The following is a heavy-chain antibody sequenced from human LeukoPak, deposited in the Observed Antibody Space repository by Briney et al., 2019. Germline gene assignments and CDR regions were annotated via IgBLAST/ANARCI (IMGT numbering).Heavy chain of an antibody. J-gene: IGHJ4*02. Sequence: PSETLSLTCTVSGGSISSYYWSWIRQSAGKGPEWIGRIYTSGSTNYNASLKSRVSMSVDTSKNQFSLKLSSVTAADTAAFYCARENSGSYREFDYWGQGTLVTVSS. CDR2: IYTSGST. D-gene: IGHD1-26*01. CDR3: ARENSGSYREFDY. CDR1: GGSISSYY. V-gene: IGHV4-4*07.